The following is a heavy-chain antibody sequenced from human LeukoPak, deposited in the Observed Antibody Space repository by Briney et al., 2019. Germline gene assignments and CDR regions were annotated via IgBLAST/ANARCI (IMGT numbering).Heavy chain of an antibody. J-gene: IGHJ4*02. V-gene: IGHV4-34*01. CDR1: GGSFSGYY. CDR2: INHSGST. D-gene: IGHD3-10*01. CDR3: ARGPSMVRGVSPLDY. Sequence: PSETLSLTCAVYGGSFSGYYWSWIHQPPGKGLEWIGEINHSGSTNYNPSLKSRVTISVDTSKNQFSLKLSSVTAADTAVYYCARGPSMVRGVSPLDYWGQGTLVTVSS.